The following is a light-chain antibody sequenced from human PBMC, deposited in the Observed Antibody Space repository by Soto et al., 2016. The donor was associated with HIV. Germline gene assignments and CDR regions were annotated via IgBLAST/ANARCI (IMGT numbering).Light chain of an antibody. V-gene: IGLV3-21*03. J-gene: IGLJ2*01. Sequence: SYELTQPPSVSVAPGKTARITCGGNNIGIKSVSWYQQKPGQAPVLVVYDDSDRPSGIPDRFSGSNSGNTATLTISRVEDGSEADYYCQVWDTSSDVVFGGGTKLT. CDR2: DDS. CDR3: QVWDTSSDVV. CDR1: NIGIKS.